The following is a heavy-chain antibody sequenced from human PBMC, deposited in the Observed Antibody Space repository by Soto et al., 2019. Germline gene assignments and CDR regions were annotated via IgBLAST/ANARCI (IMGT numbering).Heavy chain of an antibody. CDR1: GYTFTSYY. CDR2: INPSGGST. CDR3: ARDRGEWLRSPDYYYYMDV. D-gene: IGHD5-12*01. J-gene: IGHJ6*03. Sequence: GGSVKVSCKASGYTFTSYYMHWVRQAPGQGLGWMGIINPSGGSTSYAQKFQGRVTMTRDTSTSTVYMELSSLRSEDTAVYYCARDRGEWLRSPDYYYYMDVWGKGTTVTVSS. V-gene: IGHV1-46*03.